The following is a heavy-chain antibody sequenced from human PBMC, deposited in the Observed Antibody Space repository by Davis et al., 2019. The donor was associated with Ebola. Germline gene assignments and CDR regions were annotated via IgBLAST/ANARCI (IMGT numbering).Heavy chain of an antibody. CDR2: IWYDGSNK. V-gene: IGHV3-33*01. CDR3: ARGRQWLVPDH. CDR1: GFTFSSYG. Sequence: PGGSLRLSCAASGFTFSSYGMHWVRQAPGKLLEWVAVIWYDGSNKYYADSVKGRFTISRDNSKNTLYLQMNSLRAEDTAVYYCARGRQWLVPDHWGQGTLVTVSS. J-gene: IGHJ4*02. D-gene: IGHD6-19*01.